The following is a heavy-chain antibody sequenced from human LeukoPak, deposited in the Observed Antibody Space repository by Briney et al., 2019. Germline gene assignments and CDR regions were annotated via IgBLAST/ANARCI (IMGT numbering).Heavy chain of an antibody. CDR2: ISGSSSYI. V-gene: IGHV3-21*04. Sequence: GGSLRLSCAASEFTFSDYTMNWVRQAPGKGLEWVSSISGSSSYIHYADSVKGRFTISRDNSKNTLFLQMNSLRAEDTAVYYCAKRSGGPSPFDYWGQGTLVTVSS. CDR1: EFTFSDYT. CDR3: AKRSGGPSPFDY. D-gene: IGHD3-3*01. J-gene: IGHJ4*02.